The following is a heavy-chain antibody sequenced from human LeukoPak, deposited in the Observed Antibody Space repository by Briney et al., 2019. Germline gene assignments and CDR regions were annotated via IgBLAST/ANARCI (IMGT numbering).Heavy chain of an antibody. D-gene: IGHD3-22*01. CDR2: ISAYNGNT. J-gene: IGHJ4*02. Sequence: ASVKVSCKASGYTFTRYGISWVRQAPGQGLEWMGWISAYNGNTNYAQKLQGRVTMTTDTSTSTAYMELRSLRSDDTAVYYCARAEDSSGYVGFDYWGQGTLVTVSS. CDR3: ARAEDSSGYVGFDY. CDR1: GYTFTRYG. V-gene: IGHV1-18*01.